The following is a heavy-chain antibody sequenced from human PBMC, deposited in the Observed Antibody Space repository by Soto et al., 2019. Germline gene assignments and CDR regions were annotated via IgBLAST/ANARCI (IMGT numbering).Heavy chain of an antibody. J-gene: IGHJ6*02. CDR2: INPVGGST. V-gene: IGHV1-46*04. Sequence: QVQLVQSGAEVKKPGASVRVSCKASGYTFTSYYIHWVRQAPGQGLEWVSIINPVGGSTNYAQKLQGRVTVTRDTSTSTVHMELSSLRSEDTAVYYCARGWGRAVYAMDVWGQGTTVTVSS. D-gene: IGHD1-26*01. CDR3: ARGWGRAVYAMDV. CDR1: GYTFTSYY.